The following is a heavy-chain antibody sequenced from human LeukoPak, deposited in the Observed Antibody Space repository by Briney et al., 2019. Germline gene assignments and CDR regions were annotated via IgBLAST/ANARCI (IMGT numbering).Heavy chain of an antibody. Sequence: HPGGSLRLSCAASGFTFSSYGMHWVRQAPGKGLEWVAVIWYDGSNKYYADSVKGRFTISRDNSKNTLRLQMNSLRAEDTAVYYCAKQLTRLLGSGSGPYAFDIWGQGTMVTVSS. CDR2: IWYDGSNK. V-gene: IGHV3-33*06. D-gene: IGHD1-26*01. J-gene: IGHJ3*02. CDR3: AKQLTRLLGSGSGPYAFDI. CDR1: GFTFSSYG.